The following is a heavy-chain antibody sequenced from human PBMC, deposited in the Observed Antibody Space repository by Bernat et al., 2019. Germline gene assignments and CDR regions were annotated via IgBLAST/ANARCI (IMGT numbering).Heavy chain of an antibody. V-gene: IGHV4-39*01. J-gene: IGHJ4*02. D-gene: IGHD2-15*01. CDR1: GGSISSSSYY. CDR2: IYYSGST. Sequence: QLQLQESGPGLVKPSETLSLTCTVSGGSISSSSYYWGWIRQPPGKGLEWIGRIYYSGSTYYNPSLKSRVTISVDTSKNQFSLNLSSVTAADTAVYYCAGIDCSGGACPFYLFHYWGQGTLVTVSS. CDR3: AGIDCSGGACPFYLFHY.